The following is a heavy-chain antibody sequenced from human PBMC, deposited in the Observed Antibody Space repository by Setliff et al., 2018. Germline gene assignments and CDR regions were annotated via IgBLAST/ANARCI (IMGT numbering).Heavy chain of an antibody. CDR3: ARGVVNWAAFNI. CDR2: IIPVLDTT. CDR1: GGSFSSYA. J-gene: IGHJ3*02. V-gene: IGHV1-69*11. D-gene: IGHD3-16*01. Sequence: GASVKVSCKASGGSFSSYAISWVRQAPGQGPEWLGRIIPVLDTTDYSPKFQDRLTITADEPSRTVNMELHSLRSEDTALYYCARGVVNWAAFNIWGQGTMVTVSS.